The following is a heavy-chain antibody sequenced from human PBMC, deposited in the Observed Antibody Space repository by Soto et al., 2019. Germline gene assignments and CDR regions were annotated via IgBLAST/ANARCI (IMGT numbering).Heavy chain of an antibody. V-gene: IGHV4-39*02. J-gene: IGHJ4*02. D-gene: IGHD3-10*01. CDR3: APSPGAGYSYGSGSYDPLSGLAFDY. CDR2: IYYSGST. Sequence: QLQLQESGPGLVKPSETLSLTCTVSGGSISSSSYYWGWIRQPPGKGLEWIGSIYYSGSTYYNPSLQTRVTLSGDTSLTHFSVKLSSVAAADPAVYYCAPSPGAGYSYGSGSYDPLSGLAFDYWGQGTLVTVSS. CDR1: GGSISSSSYY.